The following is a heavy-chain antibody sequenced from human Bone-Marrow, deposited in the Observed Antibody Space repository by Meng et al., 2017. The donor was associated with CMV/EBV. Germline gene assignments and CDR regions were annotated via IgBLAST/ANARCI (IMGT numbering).Heavy chain of an antibody. J-gene: IGHJ4*02. CDR2: ISSSSSYI. Sequence: GGSLRLSCAASGFTFSSYSMNWVRQAPGKGLEWVSSISSSSSYIYYADSVKGRFTISRDNAKNSLYLQMNSLRAEDTAVYYCARDFRIEARVDYWGQGTLVTVSS. V-gene: IGHV3-21*01. CDR3: ARDFRIEARVDY. CDR1: GFTFSSYS. D-gene: IGHD3-10*01.